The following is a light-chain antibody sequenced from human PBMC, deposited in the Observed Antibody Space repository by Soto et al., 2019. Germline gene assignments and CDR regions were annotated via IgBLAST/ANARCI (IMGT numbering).Light chain of an antibody. V-gene: IGKV3-15*01. J-gene: IGKJ1*01. CDR3: QHFVNSLTWT. CDR1: QSVSRK. Sequence: EIVMTQSPATLSVSPGERATLSCRSSQSVSRKLAWYQQTRGQAPRLLIYGASTRATGVPARFSGSGSGTEFTLTISRLEPEDFAVYYCQHFVNSLTWTFGQGTKVDIK. CDR2: GAS.